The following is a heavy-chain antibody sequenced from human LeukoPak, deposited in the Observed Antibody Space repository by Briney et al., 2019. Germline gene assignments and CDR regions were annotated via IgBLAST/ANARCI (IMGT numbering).Heavy chain of an antibody. Sequence: PGGSLRLSCAASGFTFSTYAMNWVRQAPGKGLEWVANIKQDGSEKYYVDSVKGRFTISRDNAKNSLYLQMNSLRAEDTAVYYCARAGFYGMDVWGQGTTVTASS. CDR2: IKQDGSEK. V-gene: IGHV3-7*04. CDR3: ARAGFYGMDV. CDR1: GFTFSTYA. J-gene: IGHJ6*02.